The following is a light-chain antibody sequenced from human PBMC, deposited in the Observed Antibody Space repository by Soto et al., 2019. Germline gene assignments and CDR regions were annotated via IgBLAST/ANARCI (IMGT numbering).Light chain of an antibody. CDR1: NSDVGSYNY. V-gene: IGLV2-8*01. CDR2: EVS. Sequence: QSVLTQPPSASGSHGQSVTISCTGKNSDVGSYNYVSWYQQHPGKAPKLMIFEVSKRPSGVPDRFSGSKSGNTASLTVSGLQAEDEADYYCSSYAGTNTRYLFGTGTKVTVL. CDR3: SSYAGTNTRYL. J-gene: IGLJ1*01.